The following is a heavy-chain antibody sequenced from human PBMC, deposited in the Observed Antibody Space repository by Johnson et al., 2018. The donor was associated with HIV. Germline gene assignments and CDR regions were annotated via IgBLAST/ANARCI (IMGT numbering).Heavy chain of an antibody. CDR2: ISYDGRNK. V-gene: IGHV3-30*04. D-gene: IGHD3-16*01. J-gene: IGHJ3*02. CDR1: GFTFSSYA. Sequence: QVQLVESGGGLVQPGRSLRLSCAASGFTFSSYAMHWVRQAPGKGLEWVAVISYDGRNKYYADSVKGRFTISRDHSKNTLYLQMNSLRAEDTAVYYCASLGLDLLVKAPLSVVFDAFDIWGQGTMVTVSS. CDR3: ASLGLDLLVKAPLSVVFDAFDI.